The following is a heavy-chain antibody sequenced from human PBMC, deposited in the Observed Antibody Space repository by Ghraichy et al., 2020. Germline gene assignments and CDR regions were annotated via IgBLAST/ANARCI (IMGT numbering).Heavy chain of an antibody. CDR2: ISGSSGST. CDR1: GFTFSSYA. D-gene: IGHD3-16*01. CDR3: AKVKGDPGYYYYYMDV. Sequence: GGSLRLSCAASGFTFSSYAMSWVRQAPGKGLEWVSAISGSSGSTYYADSVKGRFTISRDNSKNTLYLQMNSLRAEDTAVYYCAKVKGDPGYYYYYMDVWGKGTAVTVSS. V-gene: IGHV3-23*01. J-gene: IGHJ6*03.